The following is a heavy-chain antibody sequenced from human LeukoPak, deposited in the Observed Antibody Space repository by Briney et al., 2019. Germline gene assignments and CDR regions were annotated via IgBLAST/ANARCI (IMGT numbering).Heavy chain of an antibody. V-gene: IGHV3-23*01. J-gene: IGHJ4*02. Sequence: GGSLRPSCPASGFTFSSYAMNWVRQAPGKGLECVSVISGSGGSTYYADSVKSRFTVSRDNSKNTLYLQMNSLRAEDTAVYYCAKAPYSSGWTTFDYWGQGTLVTVSS. CDR1: GFTFSSYA. CDR2: ISGSGGST. D-gene: IGHD6-19*01. CDR3: AKAPYSSGWTTFDY.